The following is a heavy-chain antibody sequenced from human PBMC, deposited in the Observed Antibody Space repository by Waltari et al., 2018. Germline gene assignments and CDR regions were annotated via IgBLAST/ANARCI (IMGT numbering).Heavy chain of an antibody. J-gene: IGHJ4*02. CDR3: ARDRLYSGSYYGAGW. CDR2: TSAYNGNT. Sequence: QVQLVQSGAEVKKTGASVKVSCKASGYTFNSYGISWVRQAHGQGLELMGWTSAYNGNTNYAQKLQCRVTMTTDTSTSTAYMELRSLRSDDTAVYYCARDRLYSGSYYGAGWWGQGTLVTVSS. D-gene: IGHD1-26*01. V-gene: IGHV1-18*01. CDR1: GYTFNSYG.